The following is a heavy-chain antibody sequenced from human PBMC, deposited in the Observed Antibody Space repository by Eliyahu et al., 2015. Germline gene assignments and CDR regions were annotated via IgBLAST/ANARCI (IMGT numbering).Heavy chain of an antibody. CDR2: ISESGDKT. CDR3: AQPGGS. D-gene: IGHD3-10*01. J-gene: IGHJ5*02. CDR1: GFTFSXXA. Sequence: EVHLLESGGGLVQPGGSXXXSXAASGFTFSXXAMSXXRQAPGKGLEWVSAISESGDKTYYADSVKGRFIVSRDNSQNTLFLQIHSLRPDDTAVYYCAQPGGSCGQGTLVTVSS. V-gene: IGHV3-23*01.